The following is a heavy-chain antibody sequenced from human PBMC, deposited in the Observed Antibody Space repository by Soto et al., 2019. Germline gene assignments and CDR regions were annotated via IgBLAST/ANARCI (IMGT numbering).Heavy chain of an antibody. D-gene: IGHD3-16*02. J-gene: IGHJ4*02. Sequence: PGGSLRLSCAASGFTFSSYAMSWVRQAPGKGLEWVSAIRGSGGSTYYADSVKGRFTISRDNSKNTLYLQMNTLRAEDTAVYYCAKPVYRPGSTHYWGPGTLVTVST. CDR3: AKPVYRPGSTHY. CDR1: GFTFSSYA. V-gene: IGHV3-23*01. CDR2: IRGSGGST.